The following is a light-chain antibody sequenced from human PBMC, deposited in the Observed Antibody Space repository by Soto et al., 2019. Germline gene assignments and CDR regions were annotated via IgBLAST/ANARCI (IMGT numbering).Light chain of an antibody. J-gene: IGLJ2*01. CDR2: DSN. CDR3: GTWDSSLSAVV. V-gene: IGLV1-51*01. Sequence: QSVLTQPPSVSAAPGQKVTISCSGSSSNIGNNYVSWYQQLPGTAPKLLIYDSNKRPSGIPDRFSGSKSGTSATLGITGLQTGDDVDYHCGTWDSSLSAVVFGGGTQLTVL. CDR1: SSNIGNNY.